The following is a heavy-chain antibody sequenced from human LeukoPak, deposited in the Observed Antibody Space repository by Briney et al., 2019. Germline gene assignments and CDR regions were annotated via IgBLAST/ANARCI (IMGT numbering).Heavy chain of an antibody. Sequence: KPSQTLSLTCTVSGGSISSGDYYWSWIRQPPGKGLEWIGYIYYSGSTYYNPSLKSRVTISVDTSKNQFSLKLSSVTAADTAVYYCARDHVEMGSIGYFDYWGQGTLVTVSS. CDR1: GGSISSGDYY. CDR3: ARDHVEMGSIGYFDY. J-gene: IGHJ4*02. CDR2: IYYSGST. V-gene: IGHV4-30-4*01. D-gene: IGHD5-24*01.